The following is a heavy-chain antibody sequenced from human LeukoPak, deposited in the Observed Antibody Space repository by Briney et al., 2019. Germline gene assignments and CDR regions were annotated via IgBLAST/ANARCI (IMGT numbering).Heavy chain of an antibody. D-gene: IGHD3-22*01. V-gene: IGHV3-15*01. J-gene: IGHJ3*01. CDR3: TTNPYDRSGYHV. Sequence: PGGSLRLSCAASGLTFTKAWMTWVRQAPGEGLEWVGRIKSKNDGGTTDYAASVKGRFTISRDDSKNTLYLQMNSLKTEDTAMYYCTTNPYDRSGYHVWGQGTMVTVSS. CDR2: IKSKNDGGTT. CDR1: GLTFTKAW.